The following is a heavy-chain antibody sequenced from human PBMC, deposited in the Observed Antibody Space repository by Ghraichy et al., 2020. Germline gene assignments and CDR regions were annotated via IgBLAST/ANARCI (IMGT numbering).Heavy chain of an antibody. CDR2: ISYDGSNK. V-gene: IGHV3-30-3*01. CDR1: GFTFSSYA. J-gene: IGHJ4*02. D-gene: IGHD6-19*01. CDR3: ARVLVAVAGAFDY. Sequence: GGSLRLSCAASGFTFSSYAMHWVRQAPGKGLEWVAVISYDGSNKYYADSVKGRFTISRDNSKNTLYLQMNSLRAEDTAVYYCARVLVAVAGAFDYWGQGTLVTVSS.